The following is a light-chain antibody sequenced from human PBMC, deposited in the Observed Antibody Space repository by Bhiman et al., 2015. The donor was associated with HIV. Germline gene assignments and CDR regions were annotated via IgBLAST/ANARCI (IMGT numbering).Light chain of an antibody. V-gene: IGLV2-14*03. CDR1: SSDVGGYKH. J-gene: IGLJ1*01. CDR3: SSYTSSSTYV. CDR2: DVS. Sequence: QSALTQPASVSGSPGQSITISCTGTSSDVGGYKHVSWYQQHPGKAPKLMIYDVSNRPSGVSNRFSGSKSGNTASLTISGLQAEDEADYYCSSYTSSSTYVFGTGTKVTV.